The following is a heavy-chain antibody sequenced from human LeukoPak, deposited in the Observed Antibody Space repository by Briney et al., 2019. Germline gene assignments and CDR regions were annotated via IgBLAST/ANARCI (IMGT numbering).Heavy chain of an antibody. J-gene: IGHJ4*02. CDR3: ARASRIAAAGIYDY. CDR2: IKQDGSGK. V-gene: IGHV3-7*03. CDR1: GFTFSNYW. Sequence: GGSLRLSCAASGFTFSNYWMSWVRQAPGKGLEWVANIKQDGSGKYYVDSVKGRFTISRDYAKNSLFLQMNSLRAEDTAVYYCARASRIAAAGIYDYWGQGTLVTVSS. D-gene: IGHD6-13*01.